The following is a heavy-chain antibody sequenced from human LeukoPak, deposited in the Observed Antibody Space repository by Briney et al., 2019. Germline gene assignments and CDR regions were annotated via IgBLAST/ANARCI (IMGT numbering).Heavy chain of an antibody. CDR2: IYYSGST. V-gene: IGHV4-39*01. CDR1: GGSISSSSYY. Sequence: PSETLSLTCTVSGGSISSSSYYWGWIRQPPGKGLEWIGSIYYSGSTYYNPSLKSRVTISVDTSKNQFSLKLSSVTAADTAVYYCARLVTMVLPDGMDVWGQGTTVTVSS. J-gene: IGHJ6*02. D-gene: IGHD3-10*01. CDR3: ARLVTMVLPDGMDV.